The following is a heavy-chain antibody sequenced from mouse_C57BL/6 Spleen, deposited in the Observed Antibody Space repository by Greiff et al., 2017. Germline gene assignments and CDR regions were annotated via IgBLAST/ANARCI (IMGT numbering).Heavy chain of an antibody. CDR1: GYAFSSSW. J-gene: IGHJ1*03. Sequence: VQRVESGPELVKPGASVKISCKASGYAFSSSWMNWVKQRPGKGLEWIGRLYPGDGDTNYNGKFKGKATLTADKSSSTAYMQLSSLTSEDSAVYFCARDYYGSSHWYFDVWGTGTTVTVSS. V-gene: IGHV1-82*01. CDR3: ARDYYGSSHWYFDV. D-gene: IGHD1-1*01. CDR2: LYPGDGDT.